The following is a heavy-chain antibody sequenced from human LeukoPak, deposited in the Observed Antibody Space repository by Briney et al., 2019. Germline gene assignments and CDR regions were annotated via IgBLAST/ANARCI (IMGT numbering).Heavy chain of an antibody. Sequence: SETLSLTCTVSGGSMSFYYWSWIRQPPGKGLEWIGYIYYSGSTNYNPSLKSRVTISVDTSKNQFSLKLSSVTAADTAVYYCARGIGVAPNDAFDIWGQGTMVTVSS. CDR2: IYYSGST. CDR1: GGSMSFYY. V-gene: IGHV4-59*01. D-gene: IGHD3-3*01. CDR3: ARGIGVAPNDAFDI. J-gene: IGHJ3*02.